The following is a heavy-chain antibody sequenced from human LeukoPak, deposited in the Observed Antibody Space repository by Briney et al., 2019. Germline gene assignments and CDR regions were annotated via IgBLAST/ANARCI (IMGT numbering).Heavy chain of an antibody. J-gene: IGHJ6*03. D-gene: IGHD2-15*01. CDR3: ASELLGYYYYYMDV. CDR1: GGTFSSYA. V-gene: IGHV1-69*05. Sequence: ASAKVSCKASGGTFSSYAISWVRQAPGQGLEWMGGIIPIFGTANYAQKFQGRVTITTDESTSTAYMELSSLRSEDTAVYYCASELLGYYYYYMDVWGKGTTVTVSS. CDR2: IIPIFGTA.